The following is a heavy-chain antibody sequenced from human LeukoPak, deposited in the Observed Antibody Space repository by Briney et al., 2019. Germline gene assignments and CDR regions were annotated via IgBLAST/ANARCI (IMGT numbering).Heavy chain of an antibody. J-gene: IGHJ5*02. CDR2: ISGSGGST. Sequence: GGSLRLSCAASGFSFSSNAMSWVRQAPGKGLEWVSAISGSGGSTYYADSVKGRFTISRDNAKNSLYLQMNSLRAEDTAVYYCARELRNNWFDPWGQGTLVTVSS. V-gene: IGHV3-23*01. CDR1: GFSFSSNA. CDR3: ARELRNNWFDP.